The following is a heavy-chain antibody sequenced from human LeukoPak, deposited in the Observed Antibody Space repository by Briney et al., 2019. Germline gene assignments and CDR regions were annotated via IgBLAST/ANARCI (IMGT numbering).Heavy chain of an antibody. CDR1: RFSFGSYW. CDR2: INQDASEK. CDR3: ARRIGHDTRRYFDY. Sequence: GGSLRLSCAASRFSFGSYWMSWVRQAPGKGLEWVASINQDASEKYYADSVKGGFTISRDNAKTSVYLQMNSLRDEDTAVYFCARRIGHDTRRYFDYWGQGTLVTVSS. J-gene: IGHJ4*02. V-gene: IGHV3-7*01. D-gene: IGHD2-15*01.